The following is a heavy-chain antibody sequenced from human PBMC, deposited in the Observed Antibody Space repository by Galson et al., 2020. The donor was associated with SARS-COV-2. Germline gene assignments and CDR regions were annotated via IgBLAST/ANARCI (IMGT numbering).Heavy chain of an antibody. D-gene: IGHD6-13*01. Sequence: TGGSLRLSCAASGFTFDDYAMHWVRQAPGKGLEWVSGISWNSGSIGYADSVKGRFTISRDNAKNSLYLQMNSLRAEDTALYYCAKIAAAGGGRDYWGQGTLVTVSS. V-gene: IGHV3-9*01. J-gene: IGHJ4*02. CDR3: AKIAAAGGGRDY. CDR2: ISWNSGSI. CDR1: GFTFDDYA.